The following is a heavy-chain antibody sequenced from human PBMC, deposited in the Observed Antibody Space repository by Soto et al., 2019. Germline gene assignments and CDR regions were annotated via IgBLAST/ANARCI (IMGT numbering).Heavy chain of an antibody. Sequence: SVKVSCKASGGTFSSHAISWVRQAPGRGLEWMGGIIPSFGTTNYAQNFRARVTITADESTSTAYMELSSLTSEDTAVYYCGSVGYCSSTNCLFYYYHYGMDVGGRGTTVTVSS. CDR3: GSVGYCSSTNCLFYYYHYGMDV. V-gene: IGHV1-69*13. CDR2: IIPSFGTT. D-gene: IGHD2-2*03. J-gene: IGHJ6*02. CDR1: GGTFSSHA.